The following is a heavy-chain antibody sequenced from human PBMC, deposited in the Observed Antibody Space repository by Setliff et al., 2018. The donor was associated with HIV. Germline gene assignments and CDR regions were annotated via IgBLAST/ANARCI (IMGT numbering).Heavy chain of an antibody. V-gene: IGHV3-21*06. Sequence: GGSLRLSCTTSGFNFTNYAMNWVRQAPGKGLEWVSSITGSGNFKYYAESLTGRFTISRDNPKTSVYLEMINLRAEDTATYFCAKTFDYSQGSGSYWHHTRYFDSWGQGTLVTVSS. CDR1: GFNFTNYA. D-gene: IGHD3-10*01. CDR2: ITGSGNFK. J-gene: IGHJ4*02. CDR3: AKTFDYSQGSGSYWHHTRYFDS.